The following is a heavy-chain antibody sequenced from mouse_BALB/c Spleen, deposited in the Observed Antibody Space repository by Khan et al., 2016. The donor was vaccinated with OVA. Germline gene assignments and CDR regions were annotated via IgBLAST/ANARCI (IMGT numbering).Heavy chain of an antibody. Sequence: EVQLQESGPGLVKPSQSLSLTCTVTGYSITSDYAWNWIRQFPGNKLEWMGYISYSGRTSYNPSLKSRISITRDTSKNQFFLQLNSVTTEDTATXDCARSVTITTVVATDFDYWGQGTTLTVSS. CDR3: ARSVTITTVVATDFDY. CDR1: GYSITSDYA. V-gene: IGHV3-2*02. CDR2: ISYSGRT. J-gene: IGHJ2*01. D-gene: IGHD1-1*01.